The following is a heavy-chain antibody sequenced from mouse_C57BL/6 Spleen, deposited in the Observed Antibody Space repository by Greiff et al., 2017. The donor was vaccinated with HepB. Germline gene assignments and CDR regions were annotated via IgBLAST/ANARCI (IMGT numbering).Heavy chain of an antibody. V-gene: IGHV5-17*01. Sequence: EVQVVESGGGLVKPGGSLKLSCAASGFTFSDYGMHWVRQAPEKGLEWVAYISSGSSTIYYADTVKGRFTISRDNAKNTLFLQMTSLRSEDTAMYYCARPGSSYVLYFDYWGQGTTLTVSS. CDR2: ISSGSSTI. D-gene: IGHD1-1*01. J-gene: IGHJ2*01. CDR3: ARPGSSYVLYFDY. CDR1: GFTFSDYG.